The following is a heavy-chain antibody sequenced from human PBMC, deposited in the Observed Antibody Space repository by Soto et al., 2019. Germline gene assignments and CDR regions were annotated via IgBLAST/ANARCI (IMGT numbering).Heavy chain of an antibody. CDR2: ISGSGGST. CDR1: GFTFSNYA. J-gene: IGHJ6*03. CDR3: ARIPYYGSGSPTYYYMDV. V-gene: IGHV3-23*01. Sequence: GGSLRLFCAASGFTFSNYAMSWVRQAPGKGLEWVSPISGSGGSTYYADSVKGRFTISRDNSKNTLYLQMNSLRAEDTAVYYCARIPYYGSGSPTYYYMDVWGKGTTVTVSS. D-gene: IGHD3-10*01.